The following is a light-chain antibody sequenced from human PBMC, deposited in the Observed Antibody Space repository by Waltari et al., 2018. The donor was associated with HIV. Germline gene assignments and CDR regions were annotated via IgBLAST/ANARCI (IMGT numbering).Light chain of an antibody. CDR2: ETS. J-gene: IGKJ4*01. CDR3: QQRGTWPLVT. V-gene: IGKV3-11*01. CDR1: QSVSRH. Sequence: EIALPQSPATLSVSPGERAVLSCRASQSVSRHLAWYQQKSGQGPRLLIYETSTRAAGTPGLFNGSGSGTDFVLTITDVEPGDVAVYYCQQRGTWPLVTFGGGTKVE.